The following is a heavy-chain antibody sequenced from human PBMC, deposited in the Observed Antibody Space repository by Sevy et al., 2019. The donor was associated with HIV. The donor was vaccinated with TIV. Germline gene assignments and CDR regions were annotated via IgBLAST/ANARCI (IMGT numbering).Heavy chain of an antibody. CDR2: ISPHNGDT. J-gene: IGHJ4*02. D-gene: IGHD2-15*01. V-gene: IGHV1-18*04. Sequence: ASVKVSCKASGYTFTTYRITWVRQAPGQGLEWMGWISPHNGDTNYAQKDRGTVTMTTDTSTSTAYMELRSLRSDDTAVYYCARAFCSGGRCYSLAYWGQGTLVTVSS. CDR1: GYTFTTYR. CDR3: ARAFCSGGRCYSLAY.